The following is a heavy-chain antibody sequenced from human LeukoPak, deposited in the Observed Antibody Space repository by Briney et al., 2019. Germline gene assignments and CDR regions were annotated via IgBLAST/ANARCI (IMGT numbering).Heavy chain of an antibody. CDR3: AKQDFDGFDV. D-gene: IGHD2-15*01. CDR2: ISPGGGTT. J-gene: IGHJ3*01. CDR1: GFAFGSEA. V-gene: IGHV3-23*01. Sequence: GGSLRLSCAVSGFAFGSEAMSWVRQSPARGLEWVASISPGGGTTYYADYVKGRFTISRDNSKNILYLQMSSLRADDTATYYCAKQDFDGFDVWGQGTLVSVSS.